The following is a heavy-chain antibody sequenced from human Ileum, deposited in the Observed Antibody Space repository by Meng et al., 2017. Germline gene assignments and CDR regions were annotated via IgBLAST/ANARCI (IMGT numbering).Heavy chain of an antibody. CDR1: GGPISTSDW. CDR3: AREWSGSYRHFDY. J-gene: IGHJ4*02. D-gene: IGHD1-26*01. V-gene: IGHV4-4*02. Sequence: QVHLQESGPGLLKPSGTLSLTCAVSGGPISTSDWWSWVRQPPGKGLEWIGEIHHSGSTNYNPSLKSRVTISVDKSKNQFSLKLNSVTAADTAVYYCAREWSGSYRHFDYWGQGTLVTVSS. CDR2: IHHSGST.